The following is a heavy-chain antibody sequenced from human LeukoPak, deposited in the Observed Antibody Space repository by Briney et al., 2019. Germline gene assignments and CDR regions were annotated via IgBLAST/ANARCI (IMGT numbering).Heavy chain of an antibody. J-gene: IGHJ4*02. CDR2: INPNSGGT. D-gene: IGHD3-10*01. CDR1: GYTFTGYY. Sequence: ASVKVSCKASGYTFTGYYMHWVRQAPGQGLEWMGRINPNSGGTNCAQKFQGRVTMTRDTSISTAYMELSRLRSDDTAVYYCARDHIPYGSGSYGYWGQGTLVTVSS. CDR3: ARDHIPYGSGSYGY. V-gene: IGHV1-2*06.